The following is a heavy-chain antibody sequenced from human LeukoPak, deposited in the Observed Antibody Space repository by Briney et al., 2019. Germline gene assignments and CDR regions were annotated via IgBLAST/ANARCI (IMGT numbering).Heavy chain of an antibody. Sequence: GASVQVSCKASGYTFTAYHMHWVRQAPGQGLEWMGWINPNSGGTNYEQKFQGRVTMTRDTSISTAYMELSRLRSDDTAVYYCAVSDMARGAWLDPWGQGTLVTVCS. J-gene: IGHJ5*02. CDR1: GYTFTAYH. CDR3: AVSDMARGAWLDP. CDR2: INPNSGGT. V-gene: IGHV1-2*02. D-gene: IGHD3-10*01.